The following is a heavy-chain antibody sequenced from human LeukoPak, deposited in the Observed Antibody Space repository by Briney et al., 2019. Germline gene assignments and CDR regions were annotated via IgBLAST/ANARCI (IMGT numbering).Heavy chain of an antibody. D-gene: IGHD2-2*01. CDR1: GGSFSGYY. J-gene: IGHJ5*02. Sequence: PSETLSLTCAVYGGSFSGYYWSWLRQPPGKGLEWIGEINHSGSTNYNPSLKSRVTISVDTSKNQFSLKLSSVTAADTAVYYCARVPRELRVVVPAATARWNWFDPWGQGTLVTVSS. CDR3: ARVPRELRVVVPAATARWNWFDP. V-gene: IGHV4-34*01. CDR2: INHSGST.